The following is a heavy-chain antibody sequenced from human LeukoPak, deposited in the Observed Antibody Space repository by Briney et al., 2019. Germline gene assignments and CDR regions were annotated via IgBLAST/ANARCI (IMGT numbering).Heavy chain of an antibody. D-gene: IGHD7-27*01. Sequence: GGSLRLSCAASGFTFSSYWMNWVRQAPGKGLVWVSRIASDGSSTTYADSVKGRFTISRDNFKNALYLQMNSLRVEDTAVYYCAIDPNWGTHSWGQGVLVTVSS. V-gene: IGHV3-74*01. CDR1: GFTFSSYW. J-gene: IGHJ4*02. CDR2: IASDGSST. CDR3: AIDPNWGTHS.